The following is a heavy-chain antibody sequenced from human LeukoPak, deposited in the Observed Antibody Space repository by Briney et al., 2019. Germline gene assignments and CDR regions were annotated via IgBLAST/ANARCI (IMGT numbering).Heavy chain of an antibody. CDR2: INHSGST. V-gene: IGHV4-34*01. CDR1: GGSFSGYY. Sequence: PSETLSLTCAVYGGSFSGYYWSWIRQPPGKGLEWIEEINHSGSTNYNPSLKSRVTISVDTSKNQFSLKLSSVTAADTAVYYCARNTYSGYDYLDYWGQGTLVTVSS. J-gene: IGHJ4*02. CDR3: ARNTYSGYDYLDY. D-gene: IGHD5-12*01.